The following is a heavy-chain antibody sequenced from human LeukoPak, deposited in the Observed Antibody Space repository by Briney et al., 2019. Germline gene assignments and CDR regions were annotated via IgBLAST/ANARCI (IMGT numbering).Heavy chain of an antibody. CDR1: GGSFSGYY. Sequence: SETLSLTCAVYGGSFSGYYWSWIRQPPGKGLEWIGEINHSGSTYYNPSLKSRVTISVDRSKNQFSLKLSSVTAADTAVYYCARMYYYGSGSYWNFDYWGQGTLVTVSS. V-gene: IGHV4-34*01. D-gene: IGHD3-10*01. J-gene: IGHJ4*02. CDR3: ARMYYYGSGSYWNFDY. CDR2: INHSGST.